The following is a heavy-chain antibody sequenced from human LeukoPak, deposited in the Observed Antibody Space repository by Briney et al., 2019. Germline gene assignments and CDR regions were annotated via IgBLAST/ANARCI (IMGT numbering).Heavy chain of an antibody. Sequence: PSGTLSLTCAVSGDSINDYYWSWIRQPPGNRLEWIGWIYYSGSTMYSPSLESRVTISLNTTRTRFSLHLNSVAAAETAVYYCARHAGFGSGYYHYAFDIWGQGSMVIVSS. CDR2: IYYSGST. CDR1: GDSINDYY. V-gene: IGHV4-59*08. J-gene: IGHJ3*02. CDR3: ARHAGFGSGYYHYAFDI. D-gene: IGHD3-22*01.